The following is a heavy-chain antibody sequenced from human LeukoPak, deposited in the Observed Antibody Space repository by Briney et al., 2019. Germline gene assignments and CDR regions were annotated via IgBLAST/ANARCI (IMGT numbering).Heavy chain of an antibody. CDR3: AGNFYYGSSREFDD. V-gene: IGHV4-34*01. CDR1: GGSFSGYY. Sequence: SETLSLTCAVYGGSFSGYYWSWIRQPPGKGLEWIGEINHSGSTNYNPSLKSRVTISVDTSKNQFSLKLSSVTAADTAVYYCAGNFYYGSSREFDDWGQGTLVTVSS. CDR2: INHSGST. D-gene: IGHD3-10*01. J-gene: IGHJ4*02.